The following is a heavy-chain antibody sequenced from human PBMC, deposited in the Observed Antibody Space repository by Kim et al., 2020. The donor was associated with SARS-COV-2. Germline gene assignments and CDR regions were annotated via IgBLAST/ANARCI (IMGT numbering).Heavy chain of an antibody. CDR3: ARASGEDHYYYMDV. D-gene: IGHD2-15*01. J-gene: IGHJ6*03. Sequence: GGSLRLSCAASGFTFDDYGMSWVRQAPGKGLEWVSGINWNGGSTGYADSVKGRFTISRDNAKNSLYLQMNSLRAEDTALYYCARASGEDHYYYMDVWGKGTTVTVSS. CDR2: INWNGGST. V-gene: IGHV3-20*04. CDR1: GFTFDDYG.